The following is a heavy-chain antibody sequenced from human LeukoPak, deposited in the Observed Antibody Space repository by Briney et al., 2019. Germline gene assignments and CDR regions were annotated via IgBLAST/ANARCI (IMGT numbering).Heavy chain of an antibody. V-gene: IGHV4-4*07. CDR2: IYTSGST. Sequence: SETLSLTRTVSGGSISSYFWSWIRQPAGKGLEWIGRIYTSGSTNYNPSLKSRVTMSVDTSKNQFSLKLSSVTAADTAVYYCASWGATHHYFDSWGRGTLVTVSS. J-gene: IGHJ4*02. CDR1: GGSISSYF. D-gene: IGHD1-26*01. CDR3: ASWGATHHYFDS.